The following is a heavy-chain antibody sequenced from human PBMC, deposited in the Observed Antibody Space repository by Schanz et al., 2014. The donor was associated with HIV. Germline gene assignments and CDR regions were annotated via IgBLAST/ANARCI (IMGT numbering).Heavy chain of an antibody. CDR3: ARWGRGCSGGSCYWGYYGMDV. V-gene: IGHV1-18*01. CDR1: GYTFSHYG. Sequence: QVQLVQSGAEVKKPGASVKVSCKASGYTFSHYGITWVRQAPGQGPEWMGWISAYNGNTNYAQKIQGRVTMTTDTSTNTAYMELRRLRSDDTAVYYCARWGRGCSGGSCYWGYYGMDVWGQGTTVTVSS. CDR2: ISAYNGNT. D-gene: IGHD2-15*01. J-gene: IGHJ6*02.